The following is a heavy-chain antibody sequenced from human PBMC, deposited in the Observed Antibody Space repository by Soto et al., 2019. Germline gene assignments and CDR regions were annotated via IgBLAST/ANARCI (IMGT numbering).Heavy chain of an antibody. V-gene: IGHV3-33*01. D-gene: IGHD1-26*01. Sequence: QVQLVESGGGVVQPGRSLRLSCAASGFTFSSYGMHWVRQAAGKGLEWVAVIWYDGSNKYYADSVKGRFTISRDNSKNTLYLQMNSLRAEDTAVYYCAREWAGFDYWGQGTLVTVSS. CDR1: GFTFSSYG. CDR2: IWYDGSNK. J-gene: IGHJ4*02. CDR3: AREWAGFDY.